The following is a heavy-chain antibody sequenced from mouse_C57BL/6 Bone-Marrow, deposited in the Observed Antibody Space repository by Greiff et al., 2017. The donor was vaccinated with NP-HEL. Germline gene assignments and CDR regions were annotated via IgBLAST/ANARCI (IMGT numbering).Heavy chain of an antibody. CDR3: ARDRLLRAVVGNYFDY. J-gene: IGHJ2*01. CDR2: ISDGGSYT. Sequence: EVMLVESGGGLVKPGGSLKLSCAASGFTFSSYAMSWVRQTPEKRLEWVATISDGGSYTYYPDNVKGRFTISRDNAKNNLYLQMSHLKSEDTAMYYCARDRLLRAVVGNYFDYWGQGTTLTVSS. CDR1: GFTFSSYA. V-gene: IGHV5-4*01. D-gene: IGHD1-1*01.